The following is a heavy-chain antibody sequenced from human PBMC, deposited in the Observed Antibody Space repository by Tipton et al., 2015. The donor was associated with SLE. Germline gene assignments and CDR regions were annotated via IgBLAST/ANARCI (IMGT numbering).Heavy chain of an antibody. CDR3: ARSPLYDILIPGLY. CDR2: ISAYNGNT. D-gene: IGHD3-9*01. Sequence: QSGPEVKKPGASVKVSCKASGYTFTSYGISWVRQAPGQGLEWMGWISAYNGNTNYAQKLQGRVTMTTDTSTRTAYMELRSLRSDDTAVYYCARSPLYDILIPGLYWGQGTLVTVSS. CDR1: GYTFTSYG. V-gene: IGHV1-18*01. J-gene: IGHJ4*02.